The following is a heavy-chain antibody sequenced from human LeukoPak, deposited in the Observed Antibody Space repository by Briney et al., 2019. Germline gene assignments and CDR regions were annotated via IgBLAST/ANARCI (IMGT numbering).Heavy chain of an antibody. Sequence: GGSLRLSCAASEFSVSGKFMSWVRQAPGKGLEWVSIIHYDGKIRYAGSVGGRFTIYRDDSENTLFLQMNSLRVDDTAVYFCASGDGYLQPYWGQGTLVTVSS. V-gene: IGHV3-53*01. CDR1: EFSVSGKF. J-gene: IGHJ4*02. CDR2: IHYDGKI. CDR3: ASGDGYLQPY. D-gene: IGHD2-21*01.